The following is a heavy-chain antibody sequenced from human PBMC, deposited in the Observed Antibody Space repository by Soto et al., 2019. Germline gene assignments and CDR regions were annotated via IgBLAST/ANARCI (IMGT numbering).Heavy chain of an antibody. J-gene: IGHJ4*02. D-gene: IGHD2-21*02. Sequence: QVQLVQSGAEVKKPGSSVKVSCKASGGTFSSYAISWVRQAPGQGLEWMGGIIPIFGTANYAQKFQGRVTITADESSSTAYMELSSLRSEDTAVYYCARLAYCGGDSYSDFDYWGQGTLVTVSS. CDR3: ARLAYCGGDSYSDFDY. CDR2: IIPIFGTA. V-gene: IGHV1-69*12. CDR1: GGTFSSYA.